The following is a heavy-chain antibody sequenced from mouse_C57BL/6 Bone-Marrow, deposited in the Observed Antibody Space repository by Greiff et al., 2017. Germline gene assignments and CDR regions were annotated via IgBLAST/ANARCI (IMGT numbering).Heavy chain of an antibody. CDR2: IGPGSGST. V-gene: IGHV1-77*01. D-gene: IGHD1-1*01. J-gene: IGHJ2*01. CDR3: ARDVTTVVATFDYYFDY. Sequence: QVQLQQSGAELVKPGASVKISCKASGYTFTDYYINWVKQRPGQGLEWIGKIGPGSGSTYYNETFKGKATLTADKSSSTAYMQLSSLTSEDSAVYFCARDVTTVVATFDYYFDYWGQGTTLTVSS. CDR1: GYTFTDYY.